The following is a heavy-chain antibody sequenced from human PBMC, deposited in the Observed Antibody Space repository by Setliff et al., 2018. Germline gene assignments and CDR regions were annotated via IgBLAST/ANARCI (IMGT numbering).Heavy chain of an antibody. CDR3: ARGGGSYRAGNSRPTYWFDP. Sequence: ASVKVSCKASGYTFTSYDINWVRQATGQGLEWMGWMNPNSGNTGYAQKFQGRVTMTRNTSISTAYMELSSLRSEDTAVYYCARGGGSYRAGNSRPTYWFDPWGQGTLVTVSS. D-gene: IGHD2-21*01. J-gene: IGHJ5*02. CDR1: GYTFTSYD. CDR2: MNPNSGNT. V-gene: IGHV1-8*02.